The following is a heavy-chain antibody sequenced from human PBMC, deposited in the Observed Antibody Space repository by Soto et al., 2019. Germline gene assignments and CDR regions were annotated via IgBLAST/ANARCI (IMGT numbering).Heavy chain of an antibody. J-gene: IGHJ4*02. CDR3: NSYPDFGGGNTSL. CDR1: GFSITNTW. V-gene: IGHV3-15*07. D-gene: IGHD3-3*01. CDR2: VKSKADGGTA. Sequence: EVQLVESGGGLVQPGGSLRLSCAASGFSITNTWMHWVRQAPGKGLEWVGRVKSKADGGTADYAAPVKGRFTVSRDDSKNTQYLEMNSLKIQDTAVYYCNSYPDFGGGNTSLWGQGTLVTVSS.